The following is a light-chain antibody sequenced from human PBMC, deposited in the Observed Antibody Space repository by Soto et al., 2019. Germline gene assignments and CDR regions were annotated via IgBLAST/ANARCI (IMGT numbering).Light chain of an antibody. CDR2: DVS. CDR3: QLIKSGTWT. J-gene: IGKJ1*01. Sequence: DIQMTQSPSTLSASVGDRVTITCRASKSISSWLAWYQLKPGKAPKLLLYDVSSLESGVPSRFSSSRSGTEFILTINGLQPDDFATYFCQLIKSGTWTFGQGTKVDI. CDR1: KSISSW. V-gene: IGKV1-5*01.